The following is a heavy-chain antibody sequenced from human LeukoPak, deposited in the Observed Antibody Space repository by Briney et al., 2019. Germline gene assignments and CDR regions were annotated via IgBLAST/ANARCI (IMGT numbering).Heavy chain of an antibody. Sequence: GGSLRLSCAASGFTFSSYSMNWVRQAPGKGLEWVSSISSSSSYIYYADSVKGRFTISRDNAKNSLYLQMNSLRAEDTAVYYCASLAYIAAADPDYWGQGTLVTVSS. J-gene: IGHJ4*02. D-gene: IGHD6-13*01. CDR1: GFTFSSYS. CDR2: ISSSSSYI. V-gene: IGHV3-21*01. CDR3: ASLAYIAAADPDY.